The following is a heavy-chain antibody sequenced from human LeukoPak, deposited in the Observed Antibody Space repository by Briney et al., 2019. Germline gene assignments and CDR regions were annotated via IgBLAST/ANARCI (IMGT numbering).Heavy chain of an antibody. V-gene: IGHV1-69*13. D-gene: IGHD5-24*01. CDR1: GGTFSSYA. Sequence: SVKVSCKASGGTFSSYAISWVRQAPGQGLEWMGGIIPIFGTADYAQKFQGRVTITAEESTSTAYMELSSLRSEDTAVYYCARVWEMATIRYYYYGMDVWGQGTTVTVTS. CDR2: IIPIFGTA. J-gene: IGHJ6*02. CDR3: ARVWEMATIRYYYYGMDV.